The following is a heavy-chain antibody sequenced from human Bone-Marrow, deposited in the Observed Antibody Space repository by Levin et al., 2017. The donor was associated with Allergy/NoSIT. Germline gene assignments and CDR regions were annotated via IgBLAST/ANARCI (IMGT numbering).Heavy chain of an antibody. V-gene: IGHV4-34*01. CDR3: ASPRGYSGYGDDACDI. CDR2: INHSGST. Sequence: SQTLSLTCAVYGGSFSGYYWSWIRQPPGKGLEWIGEINHSGSTNYNPSLKSRVTISVDTSKNQFSLKLSSVTAADTAVYYCASPRGYSGYGDDACDIWGQGTMVTVSS. J-gene: IGHJ3*02. CDR1: GGSFSGYY. D-gene: IGHD5-12*01.